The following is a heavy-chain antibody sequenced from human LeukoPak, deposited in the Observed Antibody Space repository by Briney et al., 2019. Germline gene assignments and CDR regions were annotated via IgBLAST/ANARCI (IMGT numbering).Heavy chain of an antibody. J-gene: IGHJ4*02. V-gene: IGHV5-10-1*01. CDR1: GYSFTSYW. Sequence: GESLQISCKGSGYSFTSYWISWVRQMPGKGLEWMGRIDPSDSYTNYSPSFQGHVTISADKSISTAYLQWSSLKASDTAMYYCARQPMYYYGSGSSTHSDDYWGQGTLVTVSS. CDR3: ARQPMYYYGSGSSTHSDDY. D-gene: IGHD3-10*01. CDR2: IDPSDSYT.